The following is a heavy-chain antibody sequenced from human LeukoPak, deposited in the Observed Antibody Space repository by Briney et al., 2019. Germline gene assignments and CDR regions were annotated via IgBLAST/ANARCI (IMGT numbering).Heavy chain of an antibody. D-gene: IGHD3-16*01. J-gene: IGHJ1*01. CDR2: ISNSGRNI. Sequence: GGSLRLSCAAAGFDFSNFYMNWIRQAPGKGLEWVSFISNSGRNIGYTASVRGRFTISRDNGEKSLYLEMDSLTAEDTAVYYCVRGHFRGDSWGQSTLVTVSS. CDR3: VRGHFRGDS. CDR1: GFDFSNFY. V-gene: IGHV3-11*04.